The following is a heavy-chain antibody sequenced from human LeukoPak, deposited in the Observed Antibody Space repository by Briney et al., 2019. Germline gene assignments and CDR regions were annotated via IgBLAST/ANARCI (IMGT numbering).Heavy chain of an antibody. CDR2: MNPNNGNT. CDR3: VRDGEGVAISVNYWFDP. J-gene: IGHJ5*02. CDR1: GFTFTIYD. Sequence: ASVNVSCKSSGFTFTIYDINWVRQGSGQGLEWMRWMNPNNGNTGYAQKFQGRVTMTRDTSISTAYMELRGLRSEDTAVYYCVRDGEGVAISVNYWFDPWGQGTLVTVSS. V-gene: IGHV1-8*01. D-gene: IGHD3-10*01.